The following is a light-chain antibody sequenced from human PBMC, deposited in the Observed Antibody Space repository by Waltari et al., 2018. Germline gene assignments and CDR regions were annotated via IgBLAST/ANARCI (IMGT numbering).Light chain of an antibody. V-gene: IGLV1-40*01. J-gene: IGLJ2*01. CDR2: GNS. CDR3: QPYDSSLTGHVV. Sequence: QSVLTQPPSVAGAPGQRATISCTGGSLNNGAGDDVHWYQQLPGTAPKLLIYGNSNRTTGVPDRLSGCNSGPSASLAIPGLQAEDEADYYCQPYDSSLTGHVVFGGGTKLTVL. CDR1: SLNNGAGDD.